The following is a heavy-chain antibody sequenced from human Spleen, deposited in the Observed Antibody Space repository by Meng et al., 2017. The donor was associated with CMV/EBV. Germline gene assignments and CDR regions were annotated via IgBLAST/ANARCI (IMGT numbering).Heavy chain of an antibody. J-gene: IGHJ5*01. CDR2: IYSGGST. CDR1: GFTFSSYA. CDR3: ARDRWFGY. V-gene: IGHV3-66*02. Sequence: GESLKISCAASGFTFSSYAMSWVRQAPGKGLEWVSVIYSGGSTYYADSVKGRFTISRDNSKNTLYLQMNSLRAEDTAVYYCARDRWFGYWGQGTLVTVSS.